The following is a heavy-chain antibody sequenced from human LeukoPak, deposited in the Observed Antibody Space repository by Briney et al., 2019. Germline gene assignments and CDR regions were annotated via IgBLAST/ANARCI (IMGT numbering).Heavy chain of an antibody. V-gene: IGHV3-23*01. Sequence: GGSLRLSCTASGFTFGGYAMSWVRQAPGKGLEWVSSISGGSEDTYYADSVKGRFTIFRDNSKTTLYLQMNSLRAEDTAVYYCARTIAQYSNSWLYFYYGLDVWGQGTTVTVSS. CDR3: ARTIAQYSNSWLYFYYGLDV. CDR1: GFTFGGYA. J-gene: IGHJ6*02. D-gene: IGHD6-13*01. CDR2: ISGGSEDT.